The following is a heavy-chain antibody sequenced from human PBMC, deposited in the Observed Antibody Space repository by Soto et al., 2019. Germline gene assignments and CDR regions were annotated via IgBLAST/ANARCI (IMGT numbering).Heavy chain of an antibody. V-gene: IGHV3-74*01. CDR3: ARIRVGHYAFDI. Sequence: EVQLVESGGGLVQPGGSLRLSCAASGFTFSSYWMHWVRQAPGKGLVWVSRINSDGSTTTYADSVKGRFTISRDNAKNTRYLQMNSLTAEDTAVYYCARIRVGHYAFDIWGQGTMVTVSS. J-gene: IGHJ3*02. CDR2: INSDGSTT. D-gene: IGHD2-2*01. CDR1: GFTFSSYW.